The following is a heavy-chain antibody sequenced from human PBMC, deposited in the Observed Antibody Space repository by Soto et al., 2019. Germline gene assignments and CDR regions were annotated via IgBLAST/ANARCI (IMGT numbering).Heavy chain of an antibody. V-gene: IGHV5-10-1*01. CDR1: GYSFTSYW. Sequence: PGESLKISCKGSGYSFTSYWISWVRQMPGKGLEWMGRIDPSDSYTNYSPSFQGHVTISADKSISTAYLQWSSLKASDTAMYYCARIRGFGVVVTSISYYYGMDVWGQGTTVTVSS. D-gene: IGHD2-15*01. CDR3: ARIRGFGVVVTSISYYYGMDV. CDR2: IDPSDSYT. J-gene: IGHJ6*02.